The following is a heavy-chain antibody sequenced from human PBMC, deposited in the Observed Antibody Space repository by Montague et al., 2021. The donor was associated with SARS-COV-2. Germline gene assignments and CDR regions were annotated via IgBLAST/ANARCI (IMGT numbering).Heavy chain of an antibody. Sequence: SLRLSCSASGFTFSRYAMHWVRQAPGKGLEWVAVISYDGSNKYYXDSVKGRFTISRDNSKNTLYLQMNSLRAEDTAVYYCASNTIFGVVIPYYYYYYMDVWGKGTTVTVSS. V-gene: IGHV3-30*04. CDR3: ASNTIFGVVIPYYYYYYMDV. CDR2: ISYDGSNK. J-gene: IGHJ6*03. CDR1: GFTFSRYA. D-gene: IGHD3-3*01.